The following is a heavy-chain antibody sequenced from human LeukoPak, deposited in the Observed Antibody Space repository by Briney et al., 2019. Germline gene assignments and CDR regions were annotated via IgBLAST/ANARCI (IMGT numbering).Heavy chain of an antibody. CDR3: AREPTYSSSWHTTCDY. V-gene: IGHV3-7*01. CDR2: IKQDGSEK. Sequence: PGGSLRLSCAVSEFTFSSYWMSWVRQAPGKGLEWVANIKQDGSEKYYVDSVKGRFTISRDNAKNSLYLQMNSLRAEDTAVYYCAREPTYSSSWHTTCDYWGQGTLVTVSS. CDR1: EFTFSSYW. D-gene: IGHD6-13*01. J-gene: IGHJ4*02.